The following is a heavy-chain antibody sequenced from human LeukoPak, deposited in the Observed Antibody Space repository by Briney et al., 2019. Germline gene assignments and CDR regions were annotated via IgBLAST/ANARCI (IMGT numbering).Heavy chain of an antibody. CDR1: GYTFTGYY. CDR3: ARDKYTGYETFDY. CDR2: INPNNGGT. V-gene: IGHV1-2*02. D-gene: IGHD5-12*01. Sequence: ASVKVSCKASGYTFTGYYIHWVRQAPGQGLEWMGWINPNNGGTNYAQKFQGRVTMTRDTSISTAYMELNRLTSDDTAVYYCARDKYTGYETFDYWGQGAPVTVSS. J-gene: IGHJ4*02.